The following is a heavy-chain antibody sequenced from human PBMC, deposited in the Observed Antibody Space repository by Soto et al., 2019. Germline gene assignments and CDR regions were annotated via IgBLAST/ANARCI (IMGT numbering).Heavy chain of an antibody. D-gene: IGHD4-17*01. Sequence: GGSLRLSCAASGFTFSSSTMNWVRQAPGKGPEWVSSISSDSVWIYYAASVKGRFTISRDNAKNSLFLQMSSLRAEDTAVYYCASGSYGDYSDWGQGTLVTVSS. CDR3: ASGSYGDYSD. CDR1: GFTFSSST. V-gene: IGHV3-21*01. CDR2: ISSDSVWI. J-gene: IGHJ4*02.